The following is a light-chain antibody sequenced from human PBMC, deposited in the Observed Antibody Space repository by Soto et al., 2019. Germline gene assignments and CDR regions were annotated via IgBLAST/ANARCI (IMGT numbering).Light chain of an antibody. CDR2: GVS. V-gene: IGKV3-20*01. Sequence: SAITLSESPGDRATLSCRASQSISSYLAWYQQKPDQAPRLLIYGVSSRATGIPDRFSGSGSGTHFTFTISRLQPEDIAVYYCEQYDSLPRTFGGGTKVDIK. CDR1: QSISSY. CDR3: EQYDSLPRT. J-gene: IGKJ4*01.